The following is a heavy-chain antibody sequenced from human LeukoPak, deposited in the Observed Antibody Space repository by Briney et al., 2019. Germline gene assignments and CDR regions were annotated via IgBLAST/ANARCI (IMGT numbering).Heavy chain of an antibody. J-gene: IGHJ4*02. CDR3: ARGGPYYYDSSGYTDFDY. CDR1: GYTFTGYY. CDR2: INPNSGGT. Sequence: ASVKVSCKASGYTFTGYYMHWVRQAPGQGLGWMGWINPNSGGTNYAQKFQGRVTMTRDTSISTAYMELSRLRSDDTAVYYCARGGPYYYDSSGYTDFDYWGQGTLVTVSS. V-gene: IGHV1-2*02. D-gene: IGHD3-22*01.